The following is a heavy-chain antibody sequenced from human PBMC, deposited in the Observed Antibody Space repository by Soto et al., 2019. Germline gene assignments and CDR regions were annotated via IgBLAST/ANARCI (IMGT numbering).Heavy chain of an antibody. V-gene: IGHV4-39*01. D-gene: IGHD3-22*01. CDR3: ARRWLPIRDAFDI. Sequence: SETLSLTCTVSGGSISSSSYYWGWIRQPPGKGLEWIGSIYYSGSTYYNPSLKSRVTISVDTSKNQFSLKLSSVTAADTAVYYCARRWLPIRDAFDIWGQGTMVTVSS. CDR1: GGSISSSSYY. CDR2: IYYSGST. J-gene: IGHJ3*02.